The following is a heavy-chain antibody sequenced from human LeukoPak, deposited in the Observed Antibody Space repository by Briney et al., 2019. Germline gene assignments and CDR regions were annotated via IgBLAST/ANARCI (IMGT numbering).Heavy chain of an antibody. CDR2: ST. V-gene: IGHV3-74*01. D-gene: IGHD2-2*01. Sequence: STSYADSVKGRFTISRDNAKNTLYLQMNSLRAEDTAVNYCARVGVVPAAISPYYYGMDVWGKGTTVTVSS. J-gene: IGHJ6*04. CDR3: ARVGVVPAAISPYYYGMDV.